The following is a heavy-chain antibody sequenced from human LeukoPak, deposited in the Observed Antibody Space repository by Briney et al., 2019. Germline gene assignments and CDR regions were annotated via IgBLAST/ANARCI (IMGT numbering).Heavy chain of an antibody. CDR3: ARGREYSSNIDY. J-gene: IGHJ4*02. Sequence: EGSLRLSCAASGFTFSSYSMNWVRQAPGKGLEWVSSISSSSSYMYYADSVKGRFTISRDNAKNSLYLQMNSLRAEDTAVYYCARGREYSSNIDYWGQGTLVTVSS. CDR1: GFTFSSYS. V-gene: IGHV3-21*01. CDR2: ISSSSSYM. D-gene: IGHD6-6*01.